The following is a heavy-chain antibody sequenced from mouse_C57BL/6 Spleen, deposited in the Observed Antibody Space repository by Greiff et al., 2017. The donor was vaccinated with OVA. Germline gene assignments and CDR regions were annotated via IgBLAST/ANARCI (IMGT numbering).Heavy chain of an antibody. CDR1: GFTFSDYG. V-gene: IGHV5-17*01. CDR2: ISSGSSTI. J-gene: IGHJ2*01. Sequence: EVQGVESGGGLVKPGGSLKLSCAASGFTFSDYGMHWVRQAPEKGLEWVAYISSGSSTIYYADTVKGRFTISRDNAKNTLFLQMTSLRSEDTAMYYCARPLITTGYFDYWGQGTTLTVSS. D-gene: IGHD1-1*01. CDR3: ARPLITTGYFDY.